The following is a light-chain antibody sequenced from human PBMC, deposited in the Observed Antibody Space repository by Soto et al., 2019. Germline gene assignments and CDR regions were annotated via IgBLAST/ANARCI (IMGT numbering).Light chain of an antibody. CDR3: QTYDIRLSVI. CDR1: SSNIGAGYD. CDR2: GNT. Sequence: QSVLTQPPSVSGAPGQRITFSCTGTSSNIGAGYDVHWYQQLPGTVPKLLIYGNTNRPSGVPDRFSGSKSGTSASLAITGLQAEDEADYYCQTYDIRLSVIFGGGTKLTVL. V-gene: IGLV1-40*01. J-gene: IGLJ2*01.